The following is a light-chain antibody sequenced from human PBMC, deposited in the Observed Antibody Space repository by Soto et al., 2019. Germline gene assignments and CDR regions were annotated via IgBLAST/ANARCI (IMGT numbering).Light chain of an antibody. CDR3: QQRSNWPRFT. Sequence: EIVLTQSPATLSLSPGERATLSCRARQSVSSYLAWYQQKPGQAPRLLIYDASNRATGIPARFSGSGSGTDFTPTISSLEPEDFAVYYCQQRSNWPRFTFGPGTKVDIK. CDR1: QSVSSY. J-gene: IGKJ3*01. CDR2: DAS. V-gene: IGKV3-11*01.